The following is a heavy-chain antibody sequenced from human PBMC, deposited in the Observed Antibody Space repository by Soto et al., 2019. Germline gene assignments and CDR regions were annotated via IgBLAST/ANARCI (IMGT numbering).Heavy chain of an antibody. D-gene: IGHD3-22*01. CDR3: AGEPYYYDSSGYPRYGMDV. CDR2: IYYSGST. Sequence: SETLSLTCTVSGGSISSGGYYWSWIRQHPGKGLEWIGYIYYSGSTYFNPSLKSRVTISVDTSKNQFSLKLSSVTAADTAVYYCAGEPYYYDSSGYPRYGMDVWGQGTTVTVSS. CDR1: GGSISSGGYY. V-gene: IGHV4-31*03. J-gene: IGHJ6*02.